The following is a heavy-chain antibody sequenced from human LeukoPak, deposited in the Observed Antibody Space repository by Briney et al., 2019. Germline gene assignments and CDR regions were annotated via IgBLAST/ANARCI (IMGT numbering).Heavy chain of an antibody. V-gene: IGHV4-61*02. Sequence: SEALSLTCTVSGYSISSGYYWSWIRQPAGKGLEWIGRIYTSGSTNYNPSLKSRVTISVDTSKNQFSLKLSSVTAADTAVYYCARDLLWFGENEDWFDPWGQGTLVTVSS. CDR1: GYSISSGYY. J-gene: IGHJ5*02. CDR2: IYTSGST. CDR3: ARDLLWFGENEDWFDP. D-gene: IGHD3-10*01.